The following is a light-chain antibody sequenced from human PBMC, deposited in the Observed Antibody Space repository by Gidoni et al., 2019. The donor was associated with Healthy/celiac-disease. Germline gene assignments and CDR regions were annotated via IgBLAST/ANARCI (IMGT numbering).Light chain of an antibody. J-gene: IGKJ1*01. CDR1: QSVSSY. CDR3: QQRSHWPRT. V-gene: IGKV3-11*01. Sequence: EIVLTQSPATLSLSPGERATLSVRASQSVSSYLAWYQQKPGQAPRLLIYDASTRATAIPARFSGSGSGTDFTLTISSLEPEDFAVYYCQQRSHWPRTFGQGTKVEIK. CDR2: DAS.